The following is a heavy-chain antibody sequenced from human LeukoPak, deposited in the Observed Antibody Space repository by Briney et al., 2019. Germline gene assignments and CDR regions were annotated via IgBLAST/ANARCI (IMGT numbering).Heavy chain of an antibody. CDR3: AKGVRRSSDYSSPVDY. D-gene: IGHD3-22*01. CDR1: GFTFSSYA. J-gene: IGHJ4*02. CDR2: ISGSGGST. Sequence: GGSLRLSCAASGFTFSSYAMSWVRQAPGKGLEWVSAISGSGGSTYYADSVKGRFTISRDNSRNTPYLQMNSLRAEDTAVYYCAKGVRRSSDYSSPVDYWGQGTLVTVSS. V-gene: IGHV3-23*01.